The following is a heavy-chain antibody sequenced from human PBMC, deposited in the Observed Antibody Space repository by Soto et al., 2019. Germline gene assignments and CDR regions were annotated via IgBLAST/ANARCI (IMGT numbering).Heavy chain of an antibody. CDR3: ARDLDGSGNYFSRPFDY. CDR2: INGGNGNT. CDR1: GYTLTTYT. D-gene: IGHD3-10*01. Sequence: VSVKVSCKASGYTLTTYTMHWVRQAPGQRLEWKGRINGGNGNTSYSEKFEGRVTITRDTPASTVYMELSSLRSEDTAVYYCARDLDGSGNYFSRPFDYWGQGTLVTVSS. J-gene: IGHJ4*02. V-gene: IGHV1-3*01.